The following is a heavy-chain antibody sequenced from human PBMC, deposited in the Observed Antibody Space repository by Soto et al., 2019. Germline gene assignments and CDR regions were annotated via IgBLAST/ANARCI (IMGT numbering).Heavy chain of an antibody. CDR1: GFSFSTFE. D-gene: IGHD3-16*01. CDR3: VKGGWLDF. Sequence: GGPMTLSCAASGFSFSTFEMSWVRQAPGRGLEWVSFISDDGSRTYYADAVKGRFTISRDNSKHTLYLQMNSLTAEDTAVYACVKGGWLDFWGQGTLVTVSS. J-gene: IGHJ5*01. V-gene: IGHV3-23*01. CDR2: ISDDGSRT.